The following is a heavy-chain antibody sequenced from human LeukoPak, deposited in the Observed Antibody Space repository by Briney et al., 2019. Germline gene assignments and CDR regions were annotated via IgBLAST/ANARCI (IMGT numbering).Heavy chain of an antibody. CDR1: GYTFTGYY. Sequence: ASVKVSCKASGYTFTGYYMHWVRQAPGQGLEWMGWINPKSGGTNYAQKFQGRVTMTRDTSIRTAYMELSRLRSDDTAVYYCARVEWGEGDYFDYWGQGTLVTVSS. CDR2: INPKSGGT. V-gene: IGHV1-2*02. D-gene: IGHD1-26*01. J-gene: IGHJ4*02. CDR3: ARVEWGEGDYFDY.